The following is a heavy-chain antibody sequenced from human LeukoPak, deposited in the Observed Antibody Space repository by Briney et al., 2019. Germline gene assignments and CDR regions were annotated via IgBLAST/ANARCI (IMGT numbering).Heavy chain of an antibody. D-gene: IGHD2-21*01. CDR3: ASGEQHLIVVY. CDR2: LCSNTNT. V-gene: IGHV3-66*01. J-gene: IGHJ4*02. Sequence: GGSLRLSCAASGFTFSSCRMHWVRQAPGKGLEWVSVLCSNTNTYYADSVKGRFTISRDDSKNTLYLQVNSLRVEDTAVYYCASGEQHLIVVYWGQGTLVTVSS. CDR1: GFTFSSCR.